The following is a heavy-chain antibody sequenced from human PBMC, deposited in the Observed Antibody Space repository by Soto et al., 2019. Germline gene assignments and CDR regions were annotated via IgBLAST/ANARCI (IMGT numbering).Heavy chain of an antibody. Sequence: QVQLVQSGTEVNKPGASVKVSCTASGYTFSNHYIHWVRQAPGQGLEWMGLINPSGGSTRFAQKFQGRVTLTRVTAARTVYMEFSSLRSDDTAVYYCARGHFVVVEDARGTWFDTWGQGTLVIVSS. CDR3: ARGHFVVVEDARGTWFDT. J-gene: IGHJ5*02. V-gene: IGHV1-46*01. D-gene: IGHD2-21*01. CDR2: INPSGGST. CDR1: GYTFSNHY.